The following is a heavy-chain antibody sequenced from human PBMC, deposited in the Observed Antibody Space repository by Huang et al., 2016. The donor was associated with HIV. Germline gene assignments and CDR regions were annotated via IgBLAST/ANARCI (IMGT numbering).Heavy chain of an antibody. CDR2: INNGGST. Sequence: QQQLQQWGAGLLKPSETLSLTCAVYGGSFTNYYWGWIRQPPGKGLEWIGEINNGGSTHESPSHKGRVTISVDTSKNQVSLKLTSVSAADTAVYYCVRGARYVSADWYARLRNYWFFDLWGRGALVSVSS. J-gene: IGHJ2*01. CDR1: GGSFTNYY. V-gene: IGHV4-34*01. CDR3: VRGARYVSADWYARLRNYWFFDL. D-gene: IGHD3-9*01.